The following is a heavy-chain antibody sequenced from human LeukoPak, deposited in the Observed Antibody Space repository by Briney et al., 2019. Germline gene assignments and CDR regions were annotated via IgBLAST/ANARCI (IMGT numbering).Heavy chain of an antibody. CDR2: ISGSGGST. Sequence: PGGSLRLSCAASGFTFSSYAMSWVRQAPGKGLEWVSAISGSGGSTYYADSVKGRFTISRDNSKNTLYLQVNSLRAEDTAVYYCATQSGFSSGWFAYWGQGTLVTVSS. D-gene: IGHD6-19*01. CDR1: GFTFSSYA. V-gene: IGHV3-23*01. CDR3: ATQSGFSSGWFAY. J-gene: IGHJ4*02.